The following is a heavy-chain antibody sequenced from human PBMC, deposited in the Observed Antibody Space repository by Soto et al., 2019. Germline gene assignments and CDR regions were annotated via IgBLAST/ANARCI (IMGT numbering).Heavy chain of an antibody. CDR3: ARDQPGYSYGYGLGY. CDR1: GFTVSTNY. Sequence: GGSLRLSCAASGFTVSTNYMSWVRQAPGKGLEWVSVIYSGGTTYYADSVKGRFTISRDISKNTLYLQMNSLRAEDTAMYYCARDQPGYSYGYGLGYWGQGTLVTVSS. V-gene: IGHV3-66*01. CDR2: IYSGGTT. J-gene: IGHJ4*02. D-gene: IGHD5-18*01.